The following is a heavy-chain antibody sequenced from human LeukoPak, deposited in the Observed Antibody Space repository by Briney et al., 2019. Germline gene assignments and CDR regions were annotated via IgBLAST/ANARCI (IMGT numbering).Heavy chain of an antibody. D-gene: IGHD2-15*01. CDR3: ASEGVAATLDY. Sequence: SETLSLTCAVYGGSFSGYYWSWIRQPPGKGLEWIGEVNHSGSTNYNPSLKSRVTISVDTSKNQFSLKLSSVTAADTAVYYWASEGVAATLDYWGQGTLVTVSS. CDR1: GGSFSGYY. V-gene: IGHV4-34*01. CDR2: VNHSGST. J-gene: IGHJ4*02.